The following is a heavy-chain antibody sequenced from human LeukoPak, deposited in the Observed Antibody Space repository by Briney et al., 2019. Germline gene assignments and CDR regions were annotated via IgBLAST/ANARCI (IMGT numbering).Heavy chain of an antibody. CDR3: ARGAGYSSSGHPYYFDY. V-gene: IGHV4-59*10. CDR1: GGSFSGYY. J-gene: IGHJ4*02. CDR2: IYTSGST. Sequence: TSETLSLTCAVYGGSFSGYYWSWIRQPPGKGLEWIGRIYTSGSTNYNPSLKSRVTMSVDTSKNQFSLKLSSVTAADTAVYYCARGAGYSSSGHPYYFDYWGQGTLVTVSS. D-gene: IGHD6-6*01.